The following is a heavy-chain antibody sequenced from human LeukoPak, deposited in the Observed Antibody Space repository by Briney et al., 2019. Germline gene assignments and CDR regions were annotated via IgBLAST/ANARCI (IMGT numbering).Heavy chain of an antibody. CDR1: GYTFTSYD. D-gene: IGHD3-22*01. J-gene: IGHJ4*02. Sequence: ASVKVSCKASGYTFTSYDINWVRQATGQGLEWMGWMNPNSGNTGYAQKFQGRVTMTRNTSISTAYMKLSSLRSEDTAVYYCARGLVGNYYDSSGQDYWGQGTLVTVSS. V-gene: IGHV1-8*01. CDR3: ARGLVGNYYDSSGQDY. CDR2: MNPNSGNT.